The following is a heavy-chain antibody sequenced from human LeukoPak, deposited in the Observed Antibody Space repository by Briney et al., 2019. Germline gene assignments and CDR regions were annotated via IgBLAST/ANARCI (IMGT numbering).Heavy chain of an antibody. CDR1: GASVRAYH. CDR3: GGIATAGTVDF. CDR2: IDTSGTT. D-gene: IGHD6-13*01. Sequence: SEPLSLTCSVCGASVRAYHWTWIRQPPGKGLEWIGYIDTSGTTNYIPSLKSRAFISADTSKNQFSLKLTSVTAADTAVYYCGGIATAGTVDFWGQGALVTVSS. J-gene: IGHJ4*02. V-gene: IGHV4-4*09.